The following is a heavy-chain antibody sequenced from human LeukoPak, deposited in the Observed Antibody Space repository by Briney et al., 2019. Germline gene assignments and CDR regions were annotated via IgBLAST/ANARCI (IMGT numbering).Heavy chain of an antibody. D-gene: IGHD3-10*01. J-gene: IGHJ5*02. Sequence: SETLSLTCTVSGGSISSGGYYWSWIRQHPGKGLEWIGYIYYSGSTYYNPSLKSRVTISVDTSKNQFSLKLSSVTAADTAVYYCARDWGLLFSADWFDPWGRGTLVTVSS. CDR1: GGSISSGGYY. CDR2: IYYSGST. V-gene: IGHV4-31*03. CDR3: ARDWGLLFSADWFDP.